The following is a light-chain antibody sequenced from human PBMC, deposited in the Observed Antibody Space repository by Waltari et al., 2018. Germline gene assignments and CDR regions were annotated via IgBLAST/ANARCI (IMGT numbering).Light chain of an antibody. CDR3: MQGIHRPWT. CDR2: KVS. Sequence: DVVMTQSPLSLPVILGQPASISCRTSESPVSSDGNTYLNWFQQRSGQPPRRLIFKVSNRDSGVPDRFSGSGSGTDFTLRISRVEAEDVGVYYCMQGIHRPWTFGQGTKVEIK. CDR1: ESPVSSDGNTY. J-gene: IGKJ1*01. V-gene: IGKV2-30*01.